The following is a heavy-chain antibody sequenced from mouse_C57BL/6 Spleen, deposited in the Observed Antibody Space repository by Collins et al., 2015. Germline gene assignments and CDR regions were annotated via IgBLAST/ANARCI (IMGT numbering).Heavy chain of an antibody. D-gene: IGHD2-4*01. CDR2: INPDSSTI. CDR3: ARHYDYSFAY. J-gene: IGHJ3*01. Sequence: IGEINPDSSTINYAPSLKDKFIISRDNAKNTLYLQMSKVRSEDTALYYCARHYDYSFAYWGQGTLVTVSA. V-gene: IGHV4-1*01.